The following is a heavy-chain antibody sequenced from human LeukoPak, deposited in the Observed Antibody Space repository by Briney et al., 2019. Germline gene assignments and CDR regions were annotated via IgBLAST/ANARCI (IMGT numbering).Heavy chain of an antibody. CDR1: GFTFSSYG. D-gene: IGHD6-13*01. V-gene: IGHV3-30*02. J-gene: IGHJ4*02. CDR3: AKDADIYSSSWYQDY. Sequence: PGRSLRLSCAASGFTFSSYGMHWVRQAPGKGLEWVVFIRYDGSNKYYADSVKGRFTISRDNSKNTLYLQMNSLRAEDTAVYYCAKDADIYSSSWYQDYWGQGTLVTVSS. CDR2: IRYDGSNK.